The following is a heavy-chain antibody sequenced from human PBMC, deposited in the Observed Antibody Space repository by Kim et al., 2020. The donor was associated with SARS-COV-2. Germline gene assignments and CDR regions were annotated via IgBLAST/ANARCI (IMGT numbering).Heavy chain of an antibody. Sequence: GGSLRLSCAASGFTVSSYYMSWVRQAPGKGLEWVAVIYSGGSTYYAASLVGGCTISTNNSTNTLFFQQNSLRREDTAVFYCSGSLRSDSNYAGCFDTCG. V-gene: IGHV3-53*04. CDR1: GFTVSSYY. CDR2: IYSGGST. D-gene: IGHD1-26*01. CDR3: SGSLRSDSNYAGCFDT. J-gene: IGHJ3*02.